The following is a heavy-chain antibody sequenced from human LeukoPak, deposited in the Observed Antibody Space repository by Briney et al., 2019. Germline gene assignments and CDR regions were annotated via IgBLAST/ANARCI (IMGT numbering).Heavy chain of an antibody. Sequence: SETLSFTCTVSGVSISSSSYFWGWIRQPPGKGLEWIGSIYYSGCTYYNPSLKSRVTISVDTSKNQFSLKLNSVTAADTAVYYCARDPTPQRLGRFSDYWGQGTLVTVSS. D-gene: IGHD3-16*01. V-gene: IGHV4-39*07. CDR2: IYYSGCT. CDR3: ARDPTPQRLGRFSDY. CDR1: GVSISSSSYF. J-gene: IGHJ4*02.